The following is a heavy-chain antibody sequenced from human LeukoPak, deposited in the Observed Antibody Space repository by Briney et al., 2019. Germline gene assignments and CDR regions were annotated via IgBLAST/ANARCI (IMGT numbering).Heavy chain of an antibody. CDR2: VSSSATYI. CDR1: GFTFSSYS. V-gene: IGHV3-21*01. J-gene: IGHJ6*04. CDR3: AELGITMIGGV. Sequence: GGSLRLSCAASGFTFSSYSMHWVRQAPGKGLEWVSSVSSSATYIYYADSVKGRFTISRDNAKNSLYLQMNSLRAEDTAVYYCAELGITMIGGVWGKGTTVTISS. D-gene: IGHD3-10*02.